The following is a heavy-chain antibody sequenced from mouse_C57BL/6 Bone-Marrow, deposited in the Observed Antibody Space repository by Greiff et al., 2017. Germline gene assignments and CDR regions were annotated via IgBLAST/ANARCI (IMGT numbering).Heavy chain of an antibody. V-gene: IGHV1-26*01. J-gene: IGHJ2*01. Sequence: EVQLQQSGPELVKPGASVKISCKASGYTFTDYYMNWVKQSHGKSLEWIGDINPNNGGTSYNQKFKGKATLTVDKSSSTAYMERRSLTSEDSAVYYCAREDFLITTVLASLDYWGQGTTLTVSS. CDR1: GYTFTDYY. CDR2: INPNNGGT. CDR3: AREDFLITTVLASLDY. D-gene: IGHD1-1*01.